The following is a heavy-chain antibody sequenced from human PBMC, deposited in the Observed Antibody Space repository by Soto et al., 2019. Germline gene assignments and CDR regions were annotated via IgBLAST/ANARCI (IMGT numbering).Heavy chain of an antibody. CDR2: FDADDGDT. CDR3: ARAVARGVKTIYYYYGMDV. J-gene: IGHJ6*02. D-gene: IGHD3-10*01. CDR1: GYTLTELS. V-gene: IGHV1-24*01. Sequence: ASVKVSCKVSGYTLTELSMHWVRQAPGKGLEWMGVFDADDGDTKYSQKFQGRVTMTIDTSANTAYMELSSLRSEDTAVYYCARAVARGVKTIYYYYGMDVWGQGTTVTVSS.